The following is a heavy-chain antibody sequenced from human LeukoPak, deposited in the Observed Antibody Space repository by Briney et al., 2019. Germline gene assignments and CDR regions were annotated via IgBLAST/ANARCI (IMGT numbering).Heavy chain of an antibody. CDR3: ARDGSSSGYYYFDY. CDR2: IYHSGST. Sequence: SETLSLTCTVSGYSISSGDYWGWIRQPPGKGLEWIGSIYHSGSTYYNPSLKSRVTISVDTSKNQFSLKLSSVPAADTAVYYCARDGSSSGYYYFDYWGQGTLVTVSS. V-gene: IGHV4-38-2*02. CDR1: GYSISSGDY. D-gene: IGHD3-22*01. J-gene: IGHJ4*02.